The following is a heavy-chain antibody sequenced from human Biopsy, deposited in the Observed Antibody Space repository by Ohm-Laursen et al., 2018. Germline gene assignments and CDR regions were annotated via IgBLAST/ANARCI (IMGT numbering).Heavy chain of an antibody. J-gene: IGHJ4*02. Sequence: GTLSLTCTVYGGSFSGYYWSWIRQPPGQGLEWIGEMNHGGSTNYNSSLKSRVTISVDTSKNQFSLKLNSVTAADTAVYYCARGSNWNDWSFDYWGQGTVVTVPS. D-gene: IGHD1-20*01. CDR1: GGSFSGYY. CDR3: ARGSNWNDWSFDY. CDR2: MNHGGST. V-gene: IGHV4-34*01.